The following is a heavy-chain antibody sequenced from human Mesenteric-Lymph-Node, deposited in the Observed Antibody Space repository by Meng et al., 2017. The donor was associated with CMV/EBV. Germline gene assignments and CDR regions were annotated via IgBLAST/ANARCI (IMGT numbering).Heavy chain of an antibody. J-gene: IGHJ6*02. CDR2: ISYSGST. CDR3: ARVDGSSTSCRVMDV. D-gene: IGHD2-2*01. Sequence: SETLSLTCTVSGGSVSSGSYYWSWIRQPPGKGLEWIGYISYSGSTNYNPSLKSRVTISVDTSKNQFSLKLSSVTAADTAVYYCARVDGSSTSCRVMDVWGQGTTVTVSS. V-gene: IGHV4-61*01. CDR1: GGSVSSGSYY.